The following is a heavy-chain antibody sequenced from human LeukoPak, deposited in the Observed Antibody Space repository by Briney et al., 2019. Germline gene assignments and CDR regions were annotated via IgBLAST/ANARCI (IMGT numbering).Heavy chain of an antibody. J-gene: IGHJ3*02. CDR3: ARYAGSTDDAFDI. Sequence: GGSLRLSRAASGFTFSSYSMNWVRQAPGKGLEWVSSISSSSSYIYYADSVKGRFTISRDNAKNSLYLQMNSLRAEDTAVYYCARYAGSTDDAFDIWGQGTMVTVSS. V-gene: IGHV3-21*01. CDR1: GFTFSSYS. D-gene: IGHD2-8*01. CDR2: ISSSSSYI.